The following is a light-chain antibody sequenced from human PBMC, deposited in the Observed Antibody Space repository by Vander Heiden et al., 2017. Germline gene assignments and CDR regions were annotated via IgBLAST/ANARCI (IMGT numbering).Light chain of an antibody. Sequence: DIQMMQSPSTLSAAVGDTVTITCRAGQSVGFWLAWYQQKPGKAPNRLIYKASSLESGVPSRFSGKGSGKESTLTISSLQPDDFATYYCQKYNSYPWTFGQGTKLEIK. CDR1: QSVGFW. CDR2: KAS. J-gene: IGKJ1*01. V-gene: IGKV1-5*03. CDR3: QKYNSYPWT.